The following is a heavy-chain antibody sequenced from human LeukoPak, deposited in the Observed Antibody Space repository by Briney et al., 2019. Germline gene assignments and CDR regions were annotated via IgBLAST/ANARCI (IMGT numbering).Heavy chain of an antibody. CDR2: IYHSGST. V-gene: IGHV4-39*07. J-gene: IGHJ4*02. CDR3: ARDHGPRSGYDY. CDR1: GGSISSGDYY. Sequence: PSQTLSLTCTVSGGSISSGDYYWGWIRQPPGKGLEWIGSIYHSGSTYYNPSLKSRVTISVDTSKNQFSLKLSSVTAADTAVYYCARDHGPRSGYDYWGQGTLVTVSS. D-gene: IGHD5-12*01.